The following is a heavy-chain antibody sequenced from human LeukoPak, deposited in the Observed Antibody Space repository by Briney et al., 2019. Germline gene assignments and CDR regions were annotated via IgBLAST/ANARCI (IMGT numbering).Heavy chain of an antibody. Sequence: NPSETLPLTCTVSIGSIGNDYWSWLRQSPGKGLEWIAYGHHSESPNYNPSLKSRVTISVDRSNNRFSLQLSSVTAADTAVYYCARENKGTVHDSTAAFHYWGQGTLVTVSS. CDR2: GHHSESP. J-gene: IGHJ4*02. V-gene: IGHV4-59*01. CDR1: IGSIGNDY. D-gene: IGHD1-7*01. CDR3: ARENKGTVHDSTAAFHY.